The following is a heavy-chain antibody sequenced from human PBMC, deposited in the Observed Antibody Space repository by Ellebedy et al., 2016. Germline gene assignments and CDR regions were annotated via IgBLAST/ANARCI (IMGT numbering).Heavy chain of an antibody. CDR3: ARGAAAAPRLFHL. Sequence: SETLSLXXTVSGGSISSGDYYWSWIRQPPGKGLEWIGSLYYSGSTYYNPSLKSRVTISVDTSKNQFSLKLSSVTAADTAVYYCARGAAAAPRLFHLWGQGTLVTVSS. CDR2: LYYSGST. CDR1: GGSISSGDYY. V-gene: IGHV4-39*07. J-gene: IGHJ5*02. D-gene: IGHD6-13*01.